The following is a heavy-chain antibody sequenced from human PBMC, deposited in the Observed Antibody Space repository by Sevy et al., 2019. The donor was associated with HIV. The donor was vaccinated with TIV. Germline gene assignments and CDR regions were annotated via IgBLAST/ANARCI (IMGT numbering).Heavy chain of an antibody. D-gene: IGHD3-22*01. Sequence: GGSLRLSCAASGFTFSSYAMSWVRQAPGKGLEWVSAISGSGGSTYYADSVKGRFTISRDNSKNTLYLQMNSLRPEDTAVYYCAKGGSMIVAGGGFDYWGQGTLVTVSS. CDR3: AKGGSMIVAGGGFDY. CDR2: ISGSGGST. CDR1: GFTFSSYA. J-gene: IGHJ4*02. V-gene: IGHV3-23*01.